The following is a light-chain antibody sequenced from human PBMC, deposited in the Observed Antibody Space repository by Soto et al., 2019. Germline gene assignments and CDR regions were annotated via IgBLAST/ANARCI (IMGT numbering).Light chain of an antibody. V-gene: IGKV1-17*03. CDR2: TAS. CDR3: LQHYIYPWT. J-gene: IGKJ1*01. CDR1: QGMSNY. Sequence: DIQMTQSPSAMSASVGDRVTITCRASQGMSNYLSWFQQKPGKLPKPLIYTASSLQSGVPSRLSGSGSGTEFTLTISSLQPEDSATYYCLQHYIYPWTFGQGTKVEIK.